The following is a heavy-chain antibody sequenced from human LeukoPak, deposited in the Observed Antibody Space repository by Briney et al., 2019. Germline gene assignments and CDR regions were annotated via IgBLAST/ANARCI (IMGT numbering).Heavy chain of an antibody. V-gene: IGHV3-30*03. CDR3: ARLPLLDYDSSGYYFDY. CDR1: GFTFSSYG. J-gene: IGHJ4*02. D-gene: IGHD3-22*01. CDR2: ISYDGSNK. Sequence: GGSLRLSCAASGFTFSSYGMDWVRQAPGKGLEWVAVISYDGSNKYYADSVKGRFTISRDNSKNTLYLQMNSLRAEDTAVYYCARLPLLDYDSSGYYFDYWGQGTLVTVSS.